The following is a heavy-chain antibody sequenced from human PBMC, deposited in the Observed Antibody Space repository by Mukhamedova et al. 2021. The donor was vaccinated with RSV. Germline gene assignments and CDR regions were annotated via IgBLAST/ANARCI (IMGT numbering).Heavy chain of an antibody. CDR3: ARRRITSTMGSLYYYGVDG. Sequence: SWIRQPPGKGLEWIGEINHSGSTNYNPSLKSRVTISVDTSKKQLSLKLRSLTASDTALYYCARRRITSTMGSLYYYGVDGLG. D-gene: IGHD3-10*01. V-gene: IGHV4-34*01. J-gene: IGHJ6*01. CDR2: INHSGST.